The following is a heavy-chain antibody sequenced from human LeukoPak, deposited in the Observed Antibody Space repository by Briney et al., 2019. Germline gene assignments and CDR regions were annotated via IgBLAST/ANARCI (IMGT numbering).Heavy chain of an antibody. D-gene: IGHD2-15*01. CDR1: GYTFTSYG. CDR3: ARGPPSYCSGGSCYLSSY. V-gene: IGHV1-18*01. J-gene: IGHJ4*02. CDR2: ISAYNGNT. Sequence: ASVKVSCKASGYTFTSYGISWVRQAPGQGLEWMGWISAYNGNTNYAQKLQGRVTMTTDTSTSTAYMELRSPRSDDTAVYYCARGPPSYCSGGSCYLSSYWGQGTLVTVSS.